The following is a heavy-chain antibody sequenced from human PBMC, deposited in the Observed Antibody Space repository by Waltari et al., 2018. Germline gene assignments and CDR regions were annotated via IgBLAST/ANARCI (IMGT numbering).Heavy chain of an antibody. D-gene: IGHD1-26*01. CDR1: GFTFNKNN. Sequence: QMYLVESGGTVVQPGTSLTLSCAASGFTFNKNNMHWVRQAPGKGLEWVSFILDDGRDDSYADSVKGRFTISRDNSKHTIFLQMIGLKVEDTAVYFCAKDSGSGGYAFDVWGQGTMVTVSS. V-gene: IGHV3-30*02. CDR2: ILDDGRDD. J-gene: IGHJ3*01. CDR3: AKDSGSGGYAFDV.